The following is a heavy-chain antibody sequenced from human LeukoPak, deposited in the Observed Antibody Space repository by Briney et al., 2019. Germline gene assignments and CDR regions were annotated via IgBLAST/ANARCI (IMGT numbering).Heavy chain of an antibody. CDR2: DYYSGSS. J-gene: IGHJ3*02. D-gene: IGHD3-22*01. CDR1: GGSITDYY. Sequence: SETLSLTCTVSGGSITDYYWGWIRQPPGKGLEWIGYDYYSGSSNYNPSLKSRVTMSVDTSKNQFSLKMSSVTAADTAVYYCARDLKLDGSSGYYAFDIWGQGTMVTVSS. CDR3: ARDLKLDGSSGYYAFDI. V-gene: IGHV4-59*01.